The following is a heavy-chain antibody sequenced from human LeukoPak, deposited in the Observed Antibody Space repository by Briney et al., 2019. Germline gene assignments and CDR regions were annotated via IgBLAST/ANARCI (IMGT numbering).Heavy chain of an antibody. CDR1: GGSISNYY. D-gene: IGHD3-10*01. J-gene: IGHJ6*03. Sequence: PETLSLTCTVSGGSISNYYWSWIRQPPGKGLEWIGSIYHSGSTYYNPSLKSRVTISVDTSKNQFSLKLSSVTAADTAVYYCARIPIRGYMDVRGKGTTVTVSS. CDR2: IYHSGST. V-gene: IGHV4-59*08. CDR3: ARIPIRGYMDV.